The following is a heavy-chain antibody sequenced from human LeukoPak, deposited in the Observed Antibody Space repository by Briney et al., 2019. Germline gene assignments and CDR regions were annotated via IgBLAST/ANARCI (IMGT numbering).Heavy chain of an antibody. CDR3: ARQTGSGLFILP. CDR2: IYYSGNT. J-gene: IGHJ4*02. D-gene: IGHD3/OR15-3a*01. CDR1: GVSISSSNSY. Sequence: SETLSLTCTVSGVSISSSNSYWGWIRQPPGKGLEWIGSIYYSGNTYYNASLKSQVSISIDTSENQFSLKLTSVTAADTAVYYCARQTGSGLFILPGGQGTLVTVSS. V-gene: IGHV4-39*01.